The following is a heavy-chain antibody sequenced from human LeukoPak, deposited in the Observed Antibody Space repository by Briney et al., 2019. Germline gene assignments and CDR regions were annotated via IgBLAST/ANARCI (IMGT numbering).Heavy chain of an antibody. Sequence: AGGSLRLSCAASGFTFGRYEMNWVRQAPGKGLEWVSYISSSGSSIYYADSVKGRFTIFRDNAKKSLYLQMKSLRAEDTAVYYCAKGYSSGWYDFDYWGQGTLVTVSS. J-gene: IGHJ4*02. D-gene: IGHD6-19*01. CDR1: GFTFGRYE. CDR3: AKGYSSGWYDFDY. V-gene: IGHV3-48*03. CDR2: ISSSGSSI.